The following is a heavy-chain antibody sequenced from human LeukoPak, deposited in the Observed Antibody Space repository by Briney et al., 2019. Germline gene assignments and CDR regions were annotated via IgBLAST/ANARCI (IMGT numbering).Heavy chain of an antibody. J-gene: IGHJ4*02. CDR1: GFTFSTYA. V-gene: IGHV3-23*01. Sequence: PGGSLRLSCAASGFTFSTYAVSWVRQAPGKGLEWVSAISGSGGSTYYADSVKGRFTISRDNSKNTVYLQMNSLRVEDTALYYCAKSFASGWYPFDYWGQGTLVTVS. CDR2: ISGSGGST. CDR3: AKSFASGWYPFDY. D-gene: IGHD6-19*01.